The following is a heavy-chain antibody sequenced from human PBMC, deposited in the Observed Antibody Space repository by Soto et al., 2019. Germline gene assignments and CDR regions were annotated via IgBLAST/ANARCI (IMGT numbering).Heavy chain of an antibody. Sequence: QVQLVESGGGVVQPGTSLRLSCAASGFSFGTYAMYWVRQAPGRGLEWVAVISDDGNTKYYADYVKGRFTISRDNSRNTLDLQIYSLRTEDAAVYYCASSYFYDSGGYYPFDNWGQGTLVTVSS. D-gene: IGHD3-22*01. CDR3: ASSYFYDSGGYYPFDN. CDR1: GFSFGTYA. V-gene: IGHV3-30-3*01. J-gene: IGHJ4*02. CDR2: ISDDGNTK.